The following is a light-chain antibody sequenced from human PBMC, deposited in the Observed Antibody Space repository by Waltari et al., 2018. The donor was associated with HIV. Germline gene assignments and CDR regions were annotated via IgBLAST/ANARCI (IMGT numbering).Light chain of an antibody. CDR3: SSYAGSNNVI. J-gene: IGLJ2*01. Sequence: QSALTQPPSASGSPGQSVTISCTGTSSDVGGYNYVSWYQQHPGKAPKLMIYAVSKLPSGAPDRFSGSKSGNTASLTVSGLQAEDEAEYYCSSYAGSNNVIFGGGTKLTVL. V-gene: IGLV2-8*01. CDR1: SSDVGGYNY. CDR2: AVS.